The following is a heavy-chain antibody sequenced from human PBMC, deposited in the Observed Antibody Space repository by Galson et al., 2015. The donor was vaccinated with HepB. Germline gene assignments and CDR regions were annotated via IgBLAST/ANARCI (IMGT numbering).Heavy chain of an antibody. CDR2: ISYDGSNK. CDR3: AKDRSPMVRGPSSPTFDAFDI. V-gene: IGHV3-30*18. J-gene: IGHJ3*02. CDR1: GFTFSSYG. Sequence: SLRLSCAASGFTFSSYGMHWVRQAPGKGLEWVAVISYDGSNKYYADSVKGRFTISRDNSKNTLYLQMNSLRAEDTAVYYCAKDRSPMVRGPSSPTFDAFDIWGQGTMVTVSS. D-gene: IGHD3-10*01.